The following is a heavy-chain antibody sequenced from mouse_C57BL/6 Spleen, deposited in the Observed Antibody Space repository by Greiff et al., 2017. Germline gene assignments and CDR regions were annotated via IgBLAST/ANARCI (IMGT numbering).Heavy chain of an antibody. J-gene: IGHJ3*01. Sequence: VQLQQPGAELVKPGASVKLSCKASGYTFTSYWMHWVKQRPGQGLEWIGMIHPNSGSTNYNEKFKSKATLTVDKSSSTAYMQLSSLTSEDSAVYYGARPIYYDYVFAYWGQGTLVTVSA. CDR1: GYTFTSYW. CDR3: ARPIYYDYVFAY. V-gene: IGHV1-64*01. D-gene: IGHD2-4*01. CDR2: IHPNSGST.